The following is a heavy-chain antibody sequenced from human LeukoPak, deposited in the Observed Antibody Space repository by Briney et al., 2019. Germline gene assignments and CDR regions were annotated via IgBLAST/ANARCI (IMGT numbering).Heavy chain of an antibody. Sequence: GGSLRLSCAASGFTFSSYAMSWVRQAPGKGLEWVSSISSSSSYIYYADSVKGRFTISRDNAKSSLYLQMNSLRAEDTAVYYCARDINPTVTTDGFDYWGQGTLVTVSS. CDR3: ARDINPTVTTDGFDY. CDR1: GFTFSSYA. V-gene: IGHV3-21*01. CDR2: ISSSSSYI. J-gene: IGHJ4*02. D-gene: IGHD4-17*01.